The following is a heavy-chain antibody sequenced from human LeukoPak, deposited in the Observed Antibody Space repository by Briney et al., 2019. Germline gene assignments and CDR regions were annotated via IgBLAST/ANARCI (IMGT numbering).Heavy chain of an antibody. D-gene: IGHD1-26*01. CDR3: AREFDGSASGAGY. J-gene: IGHJ4*02. Sequence: PGGSLRLSCAASGFTFNTYWMSWVRQAPGKGLEWVANIKQDGSEKYYVNSMKGRFTISRDNAKNSLYLQMNSLRAEDTAVYYCAREFDGSASGAGYWGQGTLVTVSS. CDR1: GFTFNTYW. CDR2: IKQDGSEK. V-gene: IGHV3-7*01.